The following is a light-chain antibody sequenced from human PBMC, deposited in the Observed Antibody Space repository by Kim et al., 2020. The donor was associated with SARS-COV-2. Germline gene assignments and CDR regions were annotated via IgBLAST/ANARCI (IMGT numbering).Light chain of an antibody. J-gene: IGLJ3*02. CDR2: EDN. CDR3: QSYDSSNWV. Sequence: PVPISGTRSGGSVGSYYMEWYQKRPGSAPTTVIYEDNQRPSGVPDRFSCSIDSSSNSASLTISGLKTEDEADYYCQSYDSSNWVFGGGTQLTVL. V-gene: IGLV6-57*03. CDR1: GGSVGSYY.